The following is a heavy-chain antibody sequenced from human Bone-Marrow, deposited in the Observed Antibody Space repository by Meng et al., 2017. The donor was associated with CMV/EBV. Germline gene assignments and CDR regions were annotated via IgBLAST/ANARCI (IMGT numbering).Heavy chain of an antibody. Sequence: GESLKISCAASGFTFSSYAMSWVRQAPGKGLEWVSAISGSGGSTYYAASVKGRFTISRDNSKNTLYLQMNSLRAEDTAVYSCARRLGGSYYDILTGYYNAHAFDIWGQGTMVTVSS. CDR1: GFTFSSYA. D-gene: IGHD3-9*01. J-gene: IGHJ3*02. CDR2: ISGSGGST. V-gene: IGHV3-23*01. CDR3: ARRLGGSYYDILTGYYNAHAFDI.